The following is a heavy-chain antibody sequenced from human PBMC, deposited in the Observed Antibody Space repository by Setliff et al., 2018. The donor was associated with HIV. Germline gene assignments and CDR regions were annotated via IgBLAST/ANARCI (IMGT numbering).Heavy chain of an antibody. CDR3: ARVIGWNDASDC. V-gene: IGHV4-34*01. CDR2: INHSGNT. CDR1: GGSFSGHY. J-gene: IGHJ4*02. D-gene: IGHD1-1*01. Sequence: SETLSLTCAVYGGSFSGHYWTWIRQPPGKGLEWIGEINHSGNTNYNPSLKSRVIMSVDASKNQFSLRPTSVTAADTALYYCARVIGWNDASDCWGQGTVVTVSS.